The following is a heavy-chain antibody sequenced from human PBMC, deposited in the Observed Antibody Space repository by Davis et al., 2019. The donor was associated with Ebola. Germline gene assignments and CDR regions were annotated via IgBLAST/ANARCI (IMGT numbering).Heavy chain of an antibody. D-gene: IGHD2-15*01. CDR2: ISSSSSYT. CDR3: RLDIVVVVAADDAFDI. CDR1: VITFSSYA. Sequence: GESLKISCTDSVITFSSYAMTWVRQAPGKGLEWVSYISSSSSYTNYADSVKGRFTISRDNSKNTLYLQMNSLRAEDTAVYYCRLDIVVVVAADDAFDIWGQGTMVTVSS. J-gene: IGHJ3*02. V-gene: IGHV3-21*05.